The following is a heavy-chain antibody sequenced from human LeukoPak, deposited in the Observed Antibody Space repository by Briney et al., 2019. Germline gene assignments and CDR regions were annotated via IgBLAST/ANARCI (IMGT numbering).Heavy chain of an antibody. CDR3: ARENSSGWYGGFVDY. J-gene: IGHJ4*02. Sequence: SETLSLTCTVSGGSISSYYWSWIRRPAGKGLEWIGRIYTSGSTNYNPSLKSRVTMSVDTSKNQFSLKLSSVTAADTAVYYCARENSSGWYGGFVDYWGQGTLVTVSS. D-gene: IGHD6-19*01. CDR1: GGSISSYY. CDR2: IYTSGST. V-gene: IGHV4-4*07.